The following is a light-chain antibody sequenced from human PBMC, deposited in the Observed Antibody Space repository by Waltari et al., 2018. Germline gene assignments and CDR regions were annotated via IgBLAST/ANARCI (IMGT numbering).Light chain of an antibody. Sequence: QTVVTQEPSFSVSPGGTVTLTCGLSSGSVSTSNYASWYQQTPGQAARTRMYSQNTRSAGGPDRFSGSICGNKAALTSTGAQADDESDYYCILWMGNGIWVFGGGTKLTVL. V-gene: IGLV8-61*01. CDR1: SGSVSTSNY. CDR3: ILWMGNGIWV. CDR2: SQN. J-gene: IGLJ3*02.